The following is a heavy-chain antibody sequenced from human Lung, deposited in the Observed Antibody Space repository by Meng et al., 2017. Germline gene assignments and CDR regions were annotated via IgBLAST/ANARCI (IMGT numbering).Heavy chain of an antibody. Sequence: QVQRQRWGAGLLKPSETLPLTCVVSGGSFMDYYWSWIRQPPGKGLEWIGEINHSGSTNYNPSLESRATISVDTSQNNLSLKLSSVTAADSAVYYCARGPTTMAHDFDYWGQGTLVTVSS. D-gene: IGHD4-11*01. CDR2: INHSGST. CDR3: ARGPTTMAHDFDY. CDR1: GGSFMDYY. J-gene: IGHJ4*02. V-gene: IGHV4-34*01.